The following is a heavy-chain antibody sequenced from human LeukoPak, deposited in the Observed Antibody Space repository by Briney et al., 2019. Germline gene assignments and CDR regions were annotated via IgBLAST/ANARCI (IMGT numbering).Heavy chain of an antibody. CDR1: GYTFTSYG. D-gene: IGHD3-9*01. CDR3: ATFYDYDILTGPPNY. CDR2: ISAYNGNT. Sequence: ASVKVSCKASGYTFTSYGISWVRQAPGQGLEGMGGISAYNGNTNYAQKLQGRVTMTTDTSTSTAYMELRSLRSDDTAVYYCATFYDYDILTGPPNYWGQGTLVTVSS. J-gene: IGHJ4*02. V-gene: IGHV1-18*01.